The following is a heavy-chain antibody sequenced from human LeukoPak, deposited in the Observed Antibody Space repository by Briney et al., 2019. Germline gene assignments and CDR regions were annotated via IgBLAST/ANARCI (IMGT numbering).Heavy chain of an antibody. CDR2: ISYDGSNE. CDR3: ARRTRQLWLRGCLDY. J-gene: IGHJ4*02. CDR1: GFTLSSYA. D-gene: IGHD5-18*01. V-gene: IGHV3-30*04. Sequence: GGSLRLSCAASGFTLSSYAMHWVCQAPAKGLAWVAVISYDGSNESYADSVKGRFTISRDNSKNTLYLQMNSMRAEDTAVYYCARRTRQLWLRGCLDYWGQGTLVTVSS.